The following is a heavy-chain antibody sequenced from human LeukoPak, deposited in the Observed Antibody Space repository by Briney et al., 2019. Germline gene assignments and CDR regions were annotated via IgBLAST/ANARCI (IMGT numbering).Heavy chain of an antibody. Sequence: PSETLSLTCTVSGGSISSYYWSWIRQPPGKGLEWIGYIYYSGSTNYNPSLKSRVTISVDTSKNQFSLKLSSVTAADTAVYYCARDSGCSGGSCYYPHDYWGQGTLVTVSS. CDR2: IYYSGST. CDR3: ARDSGCSGGSCYYPHDY. J-gene: IGHJ4*02. V-gene: IGHV4-59*12. CDR1: GGSISSYY. D-gene: IGHD2-15*01.